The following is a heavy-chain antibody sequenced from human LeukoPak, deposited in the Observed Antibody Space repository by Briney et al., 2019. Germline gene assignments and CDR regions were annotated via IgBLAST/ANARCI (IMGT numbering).Heavy chain of an antibody. D-gene: IGHD5-24*01. Sequence: ASVKVSCKASGYTFTGYYMHWVRQAPGQGLEWMGWINPNSGGTNYAQKFQGRVTMTEDASTDTAYMELSSLRSEDTAVYYCASPRWLQLFGGGTLGAFDIWGQGTMVTVSS. J-gene: IGHJ3*02. CDR3: ASPRWLQLFGGGTLGAFDI. CDR2: INPNSGGT. CDR1: GYTFTGYY. V-gene: IGHV1-2*02.